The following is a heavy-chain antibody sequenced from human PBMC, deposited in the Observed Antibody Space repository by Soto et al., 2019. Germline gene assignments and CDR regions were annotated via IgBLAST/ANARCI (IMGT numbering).Heavy chain of an antibody. CDR2: IIPIFGTA. Sequence: QVQLVQSGAEVKKPGSSVKVSCKASGGTFSSYAISWVRQAPGQGLEWMGGIIPIFGTANYAQKFQGRVTITADESTSTAYMELSSLRSEDTAVYYCARDSGAAVMATGYYYGMDVWGQGTTVTVSS. D-gene: IGHD5-12*01. V-gene: IGHV1-69*01. CDR1: GGTFSSYA. CDR3: ARDSGAAVMATGYYYGMDV. J-gene: IGHJ6*02.